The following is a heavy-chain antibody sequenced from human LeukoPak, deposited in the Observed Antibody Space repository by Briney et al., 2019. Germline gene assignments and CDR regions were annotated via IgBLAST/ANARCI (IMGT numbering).Heavy chain of an antibody. CDR2: ISGTGGST. Sequence: GGSLRLSCAASGFTFSTYAMTWVRQAPGKGLEWVSLISGTGGSTYYADSVKGRFTISRDNSKNTLYLQMNSLRAEDTAVYYCAKDLPDYGAVDYWGQGTLVTVSS. V-gene: IGHV3-23*01. CDR3: AKDLPDYGAVDY. D-gene: IGHD4-17*01. J-gene: IGHJ4*02. CDR1: GFTFSTYA.